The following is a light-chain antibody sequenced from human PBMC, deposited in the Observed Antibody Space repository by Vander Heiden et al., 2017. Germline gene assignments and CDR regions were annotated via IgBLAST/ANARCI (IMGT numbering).Light chain of an antibody. J-gene: IGLJ2*01. CDR1: SGHSNYA. V-gene: IGLV4-69*01. Sequence: QVVLTQSLSASASLGASVKLTCTLSSGHSNYAIAWHHQQPEKGPRFLMKVNSDGSHTKGDGIPDRFSGSISGAERYLTISSLQSEDEADYYCQTWGTGIVFGGGTKLTVL. CDR2: VNSDGSH. CDR3: QTWGTGIV.